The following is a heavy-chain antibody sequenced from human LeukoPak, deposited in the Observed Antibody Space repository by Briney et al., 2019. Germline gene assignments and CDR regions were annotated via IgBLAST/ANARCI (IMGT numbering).Heavy chain of an antibody. J-gene: IGHJ4*02. CDR2: IRYDGSPK. CDR1: GFTFSNYG. D-gene: IGHD3-16*01. Sequence: GGSLRLSYTTSGFTFSNYGMHWVRQAPGKGLEWVAFIRYDGSPKYYADSVKGRFTISRDNSRNTLYLQMNSLRAEDTAVYYCASEGELGYFDYWGQGTLVTVSS. CDR3: ASEGELGYFDY. V-gene: IGHV3-30*02.